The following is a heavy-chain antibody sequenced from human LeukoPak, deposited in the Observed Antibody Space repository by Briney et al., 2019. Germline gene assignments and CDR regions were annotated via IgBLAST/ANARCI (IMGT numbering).Heavy chain of an antibody. J-gene: IGHJ3*02. V-gene: IGHV3-21*01. Sequence: PGGSLRLSCAASGFTFSSYSMNWVRQAPGKGLEWVSSITSSSSYIFYADSVQGRFTISRDNAKNSLYLQMNSLRAEDTAVYYCARVPGTYYYDSSGFDAFDIWGQGTMVTVSS. CDR1: GFTFSSYS. D-gene: IGHD3-22*01. CDR3: ARVPGTYYYDSSGFDAFDI. CDR2: ITSSSSYI.